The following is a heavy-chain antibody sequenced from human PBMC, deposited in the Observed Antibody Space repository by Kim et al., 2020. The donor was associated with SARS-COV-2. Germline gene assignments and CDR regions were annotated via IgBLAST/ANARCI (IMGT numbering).Heavy chain of an antibody. CDR1: GGSFSGYY. J-gene: IGHJ6*02. CDR3: ARGADIVVVPAARNYYYGMDV. CDR2: INHSGST. V-gene: IGHV4-34*01. D-gene: IGHD2-2*01. Sequence: SETLSLTCAVYGGSFSGYYWSWIRQPPGKGLEWIGEINHSGSTNYNPSLKSRVTISVDTSKNQFSLKLSSVTAADTAVYYCARGADIVVVPAARNYYYGMDVWGQGTTVTVSS.